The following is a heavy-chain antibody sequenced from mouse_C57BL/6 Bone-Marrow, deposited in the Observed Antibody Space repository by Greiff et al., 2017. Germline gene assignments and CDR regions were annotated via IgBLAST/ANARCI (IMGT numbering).Heavy chain of an antibody. CDR2: IYPGDGDT. CDR3: AREDSYYFYY. CDR1: GYAFSSSW. V-gene: IGHV1-82*01. J-gene: IGHJ2*01. Sequence: QVQLQQSGPELVKPGASVKISCKASGYAFSSSWMNWVKQRPGKGLEWIGRIYPGDGDTNYNGKFKGKATLTADKSSSTAYMQLSSLTSEDSAVYFCAREDSYYFYYWGQGTTLTVPS.